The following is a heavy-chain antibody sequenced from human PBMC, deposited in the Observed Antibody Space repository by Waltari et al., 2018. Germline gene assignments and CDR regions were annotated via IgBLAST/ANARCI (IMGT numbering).Heavy chain of an antibody. D-gene: IGHD3-9*01. Sequence: QVQLQESGPGLVKPSETLSLTCTVSGGSISSYYWSWIRQPAGKGLEWIGRIYTSGSTNYNPSLKSLVTMLVDTSKNQFSLNLSSVTAADTAVYYCARDRVYYDIWTGYVPLYGMDVWGQGTTVTVSS. CDR1: GGSISSYY. V-gene: IGHV4-4*07. CDR3: ARDRVYYDIWTGYVPLYGMDV. J-gene: IGHJ6*02. CDR2: IYTSGST.